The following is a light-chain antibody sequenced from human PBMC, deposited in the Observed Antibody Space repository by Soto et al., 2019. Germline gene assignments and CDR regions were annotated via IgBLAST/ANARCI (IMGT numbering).Light chain of an antibody. CDR2: GAS. V-gene: IGKV3D-20*02. CDR3: QQRSNWPS. Sequence: EIVLTQSPGTLSLSPGERATLPCRASQNITNNYVAWYQHKPGQAPRLLIYGASSRATGIPVRFSGSGSGTDFTLTISRLEPEDFAVYYCQQRSNWPSFGQGTKVDIK. J-gene: IGKJ1*01. CDR1: QNITNNY.